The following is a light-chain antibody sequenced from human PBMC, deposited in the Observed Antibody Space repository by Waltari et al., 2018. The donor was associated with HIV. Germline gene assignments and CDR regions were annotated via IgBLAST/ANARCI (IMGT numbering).Light chain of an antibody. Sequence: QSALTQPASVSGSPGQSSTISCTGTSSDLGESTYVSWFQHHPTKAPNLIIFEVSNRPSVLSNRFSGSNSGNTASLTISGLQAEDEADYYCSSYTTLYTWLFGGGTKLTVL. CDR2: EVS. CDR1: SSDLGESTY. CDR3: SSYTTLYTWL. V-gene: IGLV2-14*01. J-gene: IGLJ3*02.